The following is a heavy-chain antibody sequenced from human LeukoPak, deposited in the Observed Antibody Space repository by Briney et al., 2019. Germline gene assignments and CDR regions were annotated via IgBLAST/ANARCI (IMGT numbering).Heavy chain of an antibody. D-gene: IGHD5-24*01. CDR2: IDPADSYT. CDR3: ARPQDGYNSGAFDI. J-gene: IGHJ3*02. CDR1: GYTFSSYF. V-gene: IGHV5-10-1*01. Sequence: GESLKISCKGSGYTFSSYFITWVRQMPGRGLGWMGRIDPADSYTKYSPSFQGHVTISADKSISTAFLQWSSLKASDTAMYYCARPQDGYNSGAFDIWGQGTMVTVSS.